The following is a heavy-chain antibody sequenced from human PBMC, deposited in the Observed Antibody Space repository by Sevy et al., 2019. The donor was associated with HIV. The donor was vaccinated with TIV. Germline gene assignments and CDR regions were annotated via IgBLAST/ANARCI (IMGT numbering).Heavy chain of an antibody. Sequence: SETLSLTCTVSGGSISSFYWNWIRHSPGKGLEWIGYIYHSGTTSYNPSLKSRVTISVYTSNNQFSLRLTSVTAADTAIYYCARAGGAKDYGMDVWGQATTVTVSS. CDR3: ARAGGAKDYGMDV. D-gene: IGHD3-10*01. CDR2: IYHSGTT. V-gene: IGHV4-59*01. CDR1: GGSISSFY. J-gene: IGHJ6*02.